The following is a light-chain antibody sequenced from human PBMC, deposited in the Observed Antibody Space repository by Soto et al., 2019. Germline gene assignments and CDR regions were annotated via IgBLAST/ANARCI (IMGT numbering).Light chain of an antibody. J-gene: IGKJ2*01. Sequence: DIRMTQSPSSLSASVGDRVTITCRASQSISTYLSWYQQKPGKAPKLLIYGATRLQNGAPSRFTGSGSGTEFTLTISSLQPEDFATYSCQQSYSNPPTFAQGTKVDIK. CDR2: GAT. V-gene: IGKV1-39*01. CDR3: QQSYSNPPT. CDR1: QSISTY.